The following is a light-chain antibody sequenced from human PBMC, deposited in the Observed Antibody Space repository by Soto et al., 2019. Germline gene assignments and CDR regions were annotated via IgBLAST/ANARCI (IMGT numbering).Light chain of an antibody. CDR1: QSIPTGV. V-gene: IGKV3-20*01. Sequence: EIVLAQSPATLSLSPGDRATLSCRASQSIPTGVIAWYHQNPDQAPRLLSGGTYITANGIPCRFSGSGSASHFTLSILRLEPEAFYEYYCQQYVSPRTFGQGTRVDIK. J-gene: IGKJ1*01. CDR3: QQYVSPRT. CDR2: GTY.